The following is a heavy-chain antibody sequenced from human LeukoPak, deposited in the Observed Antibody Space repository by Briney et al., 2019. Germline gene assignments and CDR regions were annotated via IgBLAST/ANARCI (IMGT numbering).Heavy chain of an antibody. D-gene: IGHD3-10*01. V-gene: IGHV1-8*03. CDR3: ATVGYGSGENPDY. Sequence: ASVKVSCKASGYTFTSYDINWVRQATGQGLEWMGWMNPNSGNTGYAQKFQGRVTITRNTSISTAYMELSGLRSEDTAVYYCATVGYGSGENPDYWGQGTLVTVSS. CDR2: MNPNSGNT. J-gene: IGHJ4*02. CDR1: GYTFTSYD.